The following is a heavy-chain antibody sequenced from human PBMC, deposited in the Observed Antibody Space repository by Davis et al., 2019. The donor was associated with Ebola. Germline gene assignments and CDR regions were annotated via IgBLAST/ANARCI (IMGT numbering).Heavy chain of an antibody. J-gene: IGHJ4*02. CDR2: ISSSSSTI. V-gene: IGHV3-48*04. CDR1: GFTFSSYG. CDR3: ARDVVVIDY. Sequence: GGSLRLSCAASGFTFSSYGMHWVRQAPGKGLEWVSYISSSSSTIYYADSVKGRFTISRDNAKNSLYLQMNSLRAEDTAVYYCARDVVVIDYWGQGTLVTVSS. D-gene: IGHD2-21*01.